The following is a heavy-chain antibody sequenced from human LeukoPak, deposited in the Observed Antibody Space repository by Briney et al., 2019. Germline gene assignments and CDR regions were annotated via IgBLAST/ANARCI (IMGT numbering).Heavy chain of an antibody. J-gene: IGHJ4*02. V-gene: IGHV3-7*01. CDR3: ASDVAARGVTDY. CDR1: GFTFSSYW. Sequence: GGPLRLPCAVSGFTFSSYWMSWVRQAPGKGLEGVANIKQDGREKYYVDSVKGRFTISRDNAKNSLYLQMNSLRAEDTAVYYCASDVAARGVTDYWGQGTLATVSA. CDR2: IKQDGREK. D-gene: IGHD6-6*01.